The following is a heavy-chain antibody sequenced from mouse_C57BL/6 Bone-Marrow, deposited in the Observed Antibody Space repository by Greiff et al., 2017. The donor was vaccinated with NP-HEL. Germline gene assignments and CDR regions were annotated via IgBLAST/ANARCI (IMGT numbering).Heavy chain of an antibody. Sequence: EVQLHQSGPVLVKPGASVKMSCKASGYTFTDYYMNWVKQSHGKSLEWIGVINPYNGGTSYNQKFKGKATLTVDKSSSTAYMELNSLTSEDSAVYYCATHYYGSSSDYWGQGTTLTVSS. V-gene: IGHV1-19*01. CDR1: GYTFTDYY. CDR3: ATHYYGSSSDY. D-gene: IGHD1-1*01. J-gene: IGHJ2*01. CDR2: INPYNGGT.